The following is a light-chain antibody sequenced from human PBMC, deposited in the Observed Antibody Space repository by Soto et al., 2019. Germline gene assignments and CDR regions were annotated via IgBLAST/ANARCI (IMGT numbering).Light chain of an antibody. CDR2: EVV. CDR3: KSYAGSNTYV. CDR1: KNDIGLYDF. Sequence: QSVLTQPPSASLSPGQSVTISCTGTKNDIGLYDFVSWYQHHPGKAPRLIIYEVVQRPSGVPDRFSGSKSGNTASLTVSGLQAADEADYFCKSYAGSNTYVFGSGTKVTV. J-gene: IGLJ1*01. V-gene: IGLV2-8*01.